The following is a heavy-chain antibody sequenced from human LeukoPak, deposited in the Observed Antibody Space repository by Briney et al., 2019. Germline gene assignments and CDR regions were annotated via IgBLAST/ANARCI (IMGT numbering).Heavy chain of an antibody. CDR1: EFTFSNYW. CDR2: IKQDGSKI. D-gene: IGHD1-26*01. V-gene: IGHV3-7*03. J-gene: IGHJ3*02. Sequence: GGSLRLSCAASEFTFSNYWMSWVRQAPGKGLEWVANIKQDGSKIYYVDSVKGRFTISRDNAKNSLYLQMNNLRAEDTAVYYCARLRYSGSASAFDIWDQGTMVSVSS. CDR3: ARLRYSGSASAFDI.